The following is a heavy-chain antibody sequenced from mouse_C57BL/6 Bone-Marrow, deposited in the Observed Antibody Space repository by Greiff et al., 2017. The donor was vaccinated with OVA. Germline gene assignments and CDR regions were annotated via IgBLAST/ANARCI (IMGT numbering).Heavy chain of an antibody. J-gene: IGHJ2*01. CDR1: GFTFSDYY. CDR3: ASEIPYYFDY. V-gene: IGHV5-16*01. D-gene: IGHD5-1-1*01. CDR2: INYDGSRP. Sequence: EVKLVESEGGLVQPGSSMKLSCTASGFTFSDYYMAWVRQVPEQGLEWVANINYDGSRPYYLDSLKSHFIISRDNAKNNLYLQMSSLKSEDTATYDSASEIPYYFDYWGQGTTLTVSS.